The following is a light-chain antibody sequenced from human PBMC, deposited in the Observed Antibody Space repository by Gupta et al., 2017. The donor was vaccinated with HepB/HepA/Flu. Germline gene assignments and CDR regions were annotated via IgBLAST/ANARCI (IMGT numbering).Light chain of an antibody. J-gene: IGKJ4*01. CDR1: QSVFYSANNKNY. CDR2: WAS. Sequence: DIVKTQSPDSLSVSLGERATLNCTSSQSVFYSANNKNYLAWYQQKPGQPPKLLMYWASTRDSGVPDRFSGRGSGTDFTLTVSSLQAEDAAIYYCQQALRTPITFGGGTRVEI. V-gene: IGKV4-1*01. CDR3: QQALRTPIT.